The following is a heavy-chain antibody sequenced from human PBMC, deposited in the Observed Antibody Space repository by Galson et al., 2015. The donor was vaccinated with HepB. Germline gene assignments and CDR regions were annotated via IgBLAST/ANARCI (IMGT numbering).Heavy chain of an antibody. CDR2: LSGSGAIT. Sequence: SLRLSCAASGFSFRNHVMTWARQAPGKGLEWVASLSGSGAITYYADSVKGRFTISRDNFNNRIFLQMKRLRVEDTALYYCAKESVSGTYVPTYADSWGQGTLVTVSS. CDR1: GFSFRNHV. V-gene: IGHV3-23*01. CDR3: AKESVSGTYVPTYADS. D-gene: IGHD1-26*01. J-gene: IGHJ5*02.